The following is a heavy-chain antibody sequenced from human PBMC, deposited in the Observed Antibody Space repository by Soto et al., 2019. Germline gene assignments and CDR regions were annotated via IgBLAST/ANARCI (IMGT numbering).Heavy chain of an antibody. CDR1: GGSFSGYY. J-gene: IGHJ5*02. V-gene: IGHV4-34*01. CDR2: INHGGNT. Sequence: QVQLQQWGAGLLKPSETLSLTCGVYGGSFSGYYWSWIRQSPGKGLEWIGEINHGGNTNYNSSLQSRLNMSVDTSKNEFSLKLRSVTAADTAVYYCARVSVISGYEFWSGYKRWFDPWGQGTLVTVSS. CDR3: ARVSVISGYEFWSGYKRWFDP. D-gene: IGHD3-3*01.